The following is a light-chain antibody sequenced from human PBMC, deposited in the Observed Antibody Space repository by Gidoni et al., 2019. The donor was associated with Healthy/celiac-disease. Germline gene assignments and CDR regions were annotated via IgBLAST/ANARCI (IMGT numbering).Light chain of an antibody. CDR2: KAS. Sequence: IQLTQSPSTLSASVGDRVTITCRASQSINSWLAWYQPKPGKAPKLLIYKASSLESGVPSRFSGSGSGTEFTLTISSLQPDDFATYYCQQYNSYTWGFTFGPGTKVDIK. V-gene: IGKV1-5*03. CDR1: QSINSW. CDR3: QQYNSYTWGFT. J-gene: IGKJ3*01.